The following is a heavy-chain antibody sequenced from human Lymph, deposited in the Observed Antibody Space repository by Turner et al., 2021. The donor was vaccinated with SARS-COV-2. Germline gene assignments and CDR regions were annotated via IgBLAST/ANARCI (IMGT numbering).Heavy chain of an antibody. Sequence: EVQLVESGGGLVKPGGSLRLSCAASGSTFSTYSMNWVRQAPGKGLEWVSSISRSSTNIYYADSVKGRFTISRDNAKNSLYLKMNSLRAEDTAVYYCARDPLVEMPTVFVTLDYWGQGTLVTVSS. CDR1: GSTFSTYS. CDR3: ARDPLVEMPTVFVTLDY. D-gene: IGHD4-4*01. V-gene: IGHV3-21*01. J-gene: IGHJ4*02. CDR2: ISRSSTNI.